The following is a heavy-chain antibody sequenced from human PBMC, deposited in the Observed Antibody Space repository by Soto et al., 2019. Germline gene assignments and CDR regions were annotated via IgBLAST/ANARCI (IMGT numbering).Heavy chain of an antibody. D-gene: IGHD2-2*02. CDR2: ISSSGSTI. V-gene: IGHV3-48*03. Sequence: GGSLRLSCAASGFTFSSYEMNWVRQAPGKGLEWVSYISSSGSTIYYADSVKGRFTISRDNAKNSLYLQMNSLRAEDTAVYYCARAQLRYCSSTSCYTHWGQGTLVTVSS. CDR1: GFTFSSYE. J-gene: IGHJ4*02. CDR3: ARAQLRYCSSTSCYTH.